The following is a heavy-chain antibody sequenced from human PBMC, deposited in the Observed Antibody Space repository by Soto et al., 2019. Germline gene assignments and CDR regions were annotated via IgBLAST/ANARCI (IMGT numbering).Heavy chain of an antibody. D-gene: IGHD3-10*01. V-gene: IGHV4-39*02. CDR3: ARRLARGVIGWFDP. Sequence: PSETLSLTCTVSGGSISSGTYYWGWIRQPPGKGLEWIVSLYYTGRTYYSPSLKSRVTISVDTSKNHFSLNLTSVTAADTAVYYCARRLARGVIGWFDPWGQGTLVTVSS. J-gene: IGHJ5*02. CDR1: GGSISSGTYY. CDR2: LYYTGRT.